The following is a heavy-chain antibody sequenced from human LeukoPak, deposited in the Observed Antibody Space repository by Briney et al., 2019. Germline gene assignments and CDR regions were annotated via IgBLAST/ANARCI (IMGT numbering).Heavy chain of an antibody. CDR1: GDSISSYY. V-gene: IGHV4-59*01. D-gene: IGHD2-21*01. CDR3: ARVSVSGDYFDY. Sequence: SETLSLTCTVSGDSISSYYWSWIRQPPGKGLEWIGYVYYSGSTNYNPSLKSRVTISVDTSKNQFSLKLSSVTAADTAVYYCARVSVSGDYFDYWGQGTLVTVSS. CDR2: VYYSGST. J-gene: IGHJ4*02.